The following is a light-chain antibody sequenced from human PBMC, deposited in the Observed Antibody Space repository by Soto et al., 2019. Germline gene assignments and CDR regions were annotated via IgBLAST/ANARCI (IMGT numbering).Light chain of an antibody. CDR2: GAS. J-gene: IGKJ1*01. CDR3: EQYGVSPPT. Sequence: EIVLTQSPGTLSLSQGERATLSCRASQSVTGSHLAWYQQRHGQAPRPLIYGASSRATGIPDRFSGSGSGTDFTLTITRLEPEDFAVDYCEQYGVSPPTFGQGTKVEMK. V-gene: IGKV3-20*01. CDR1: QSVTGSH.